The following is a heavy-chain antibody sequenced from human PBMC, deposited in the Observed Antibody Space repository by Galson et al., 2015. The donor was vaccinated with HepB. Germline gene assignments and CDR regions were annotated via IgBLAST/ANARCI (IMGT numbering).Heavy chain of an antibody. V-gene: IGHV4-61*01. D-gene: IGHD5-24*01. CDR3: AGRDGYSSPTGELDY. J-gene: IGHJ4*02. CDR2: IYYSGST. Sequence: SETLSLTCTVSGGSVSSGSYYRSWIRQPPGKGLEWIGYIYYSGSTNYNPSLKSRVTISVDTSKNQFSLKLSSVTAADTAVYYCAGRDGYSSPTGELDYWGQGTLVTVSS. CDR1: GGSVSSGSYY.